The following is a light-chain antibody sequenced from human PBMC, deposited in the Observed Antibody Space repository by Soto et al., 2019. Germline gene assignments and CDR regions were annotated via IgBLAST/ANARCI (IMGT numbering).Light chain of an antibody. V-gene: IGKV3-20*01. CDR2: GAS. CDR3: QQYGSSPRT. CDR1: QSVSSSY. J-gene: IGKJ1*01. Sequence: EVVWTQSPGTLSLSPGERATLSCRASQSVSSSYLAWYQQKPGQAPRLLIYGASSRATGIPDRFSGSGSGTDFTLPITRLEPEDFAVYYCQQYGSSPRTLGQGTKV.